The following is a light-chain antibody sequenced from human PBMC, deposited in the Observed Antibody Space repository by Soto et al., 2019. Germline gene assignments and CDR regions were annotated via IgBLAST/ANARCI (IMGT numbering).Light chain of an antibody. Sequence: EIVLTQSPGTLSLSPGERATLSCRASQSVTSSYLAWYQQKPGQAPRLLIYGASSRATGIPDRFSGSGSGTDFTLTISILEPEDFAVYYCQQYDSSPLTFGGVTKVEIK. J-gene: IGKJ4*01. CDR2: GAS. V-gene: IGKV3-20*01. CDR1: QSVTSSY. CDR3: QQYDSSPLT.